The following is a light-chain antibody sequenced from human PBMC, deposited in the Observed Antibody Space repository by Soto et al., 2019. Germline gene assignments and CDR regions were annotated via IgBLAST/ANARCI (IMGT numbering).Light chain of an antibody. CDR3: QQYGSSPLT. J-gene: IGKJ3*01. Sequence: EIVLTQSPGTLSLSPGERATLSCRASQSVNSNYLAWYQQKPGQAPRLLISGASTRAIGIPDRFSGSGSGTDFTLTISRLEPEDFAVYYCQQYGSSPLTFGPGTKVDIK. V-gene: IGKV3-20*01. CDR2: GAS. CDR1: QSVNSNY.